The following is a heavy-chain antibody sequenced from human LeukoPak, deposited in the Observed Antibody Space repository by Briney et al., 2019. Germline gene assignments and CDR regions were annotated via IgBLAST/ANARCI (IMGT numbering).Heavy chain of an antibody. CDR3: ARARVYYGSGDPFDY. V-gene: IGHV4-31*03. CDR1: GASLNSDGYY. J-gene: IGHJ4*02. D-gene: IGHD3-10*01. Sequence: SETLSLTCTVSGASLNSDGYYWTCLRQHPGKGLEWIGYIYYTGSTYDNPALKRRLSILIDTSKNQFSLSLSSVTAADTALYYCARARVYYGSGDPFDYWGQGTLVTVSS. CDR2: IYYTGST.